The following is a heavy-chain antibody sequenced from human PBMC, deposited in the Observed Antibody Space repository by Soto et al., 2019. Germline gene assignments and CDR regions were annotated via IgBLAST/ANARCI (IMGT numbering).Heavy chain of an antibody. CDR2: IYYSAKT. Sequence: PSETLSLPCPVSGCSTSRDDNYWTWIRQPPGRGLEWIGYIYYSAKTKYSPSPETRITISIDTSKSHCSLRLSSVSAADTAVYYWAGDRSNSPDYFDYWGQGTLVTVSS. V-gene: IGHV4-30-4*01. D-gene: IGHD6-6*01. J-gene: IGHJ4*02. CDR3: AGDRSNSPDYFDY. CDR1: GCSTSRDDNY.